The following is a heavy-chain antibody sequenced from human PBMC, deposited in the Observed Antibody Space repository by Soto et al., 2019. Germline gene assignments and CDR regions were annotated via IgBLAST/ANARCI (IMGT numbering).Heavy chain of an antibody. V-gene: IGHV3-30*18. CDR3: AKDTSLDHTTHMDV. CDR1: GFTFSSYG. J-gene: IGHJ6*03. D-gene: IGHD1-1*01. Sequence: GGSLRLSCAASGFTFSSYGMHWVRQAPGKGLEWVAVISYYGSNKYYADSVKGRFTISRDNSKNTLYLQMNSLRAEDTAVYYCAKDTSLDHTTHMDVWGKGTTVTVSS. CDR2: ISYYGSNK.